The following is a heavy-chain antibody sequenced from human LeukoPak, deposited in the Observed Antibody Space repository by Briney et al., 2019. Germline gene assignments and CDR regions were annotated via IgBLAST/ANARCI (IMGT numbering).Heavy chain of an antibody. CDR3: ATLRPRQQLVVDH. CDR1: GFTFSSYE. D-gene: IGHD6-13*01. V-gene: IGHV3-48*03. J-gene: IGHJ4*02. Sequence: GGSLRLSCAASGFTFSSYEMNWVRQAPGKGLEWVSYISSSGSTKYYADSVEGRFTISRDNALNSLYLQMSSLRAEDTAVYYCATLRPRQQLVVDHWGQGTLVTVSS. CDR2: ISSSGSTK.